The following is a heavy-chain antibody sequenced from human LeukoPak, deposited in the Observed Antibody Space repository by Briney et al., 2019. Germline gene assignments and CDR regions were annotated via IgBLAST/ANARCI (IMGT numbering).Heavy chain of an antibody. J-gene: IGHJ4*02. CDR3: ARVSEMRWFGELDY. D-gene: IGHD3-10*01. CDR1: GGTFSSYA. V-gene: IGHV1-69*13. CDR2: IIPIFGTA. Sequence: ASVKVSCKASGGTFSSYAISWVQQAPGQGLEWMGGIIPIFGTANYAQKFQGRVTITADESTSTAYMELSSLRSEDTAVYYCARVSEMRWFGELDYWGQGTLVTVSS.